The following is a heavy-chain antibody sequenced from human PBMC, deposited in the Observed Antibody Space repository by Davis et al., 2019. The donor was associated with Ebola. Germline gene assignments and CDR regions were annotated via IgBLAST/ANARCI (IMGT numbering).Heavy chain of an antibody. D-gene: IGHD1-26*01. CDR2: INPNSGGT. CDR3: ARGGGSSKRTMGY. J-gene: IGHJ4*02. CDR1: GHTFTGYY. V-gene: IGHV1-2*04. Sequence: AASVKVSCKASGHTFTGYYMHWVRQAPGQGLEWMGWINPNSGGTNYAQKFQGWVTMTRDTSIGTAYMELSRLRSDDPALYYCARGGGSSKRTMGYWGQGTLVTVSS.